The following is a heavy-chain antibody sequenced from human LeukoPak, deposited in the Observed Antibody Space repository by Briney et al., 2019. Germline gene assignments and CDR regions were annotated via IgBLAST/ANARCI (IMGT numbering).Heavy chain of an antibody. CDR1: GGSFSGYY. D-gene: IGHD6-19*01. Sequence: SGTLSLTCAVYGGSFSGYYWSWIRQPPGKGLEWIGEINHSGSTNYNPSLKSRVTISVDTSKNQFSLKLSSVTAADTAVYYCAREKDYSSGWALFDYWGQGTLVTVSS. V-gene: IGHV4-34*01. J-gene: IGHJ4*02. CDR3: AREKDYSSGWALFDY. CDR2: INHSGST.